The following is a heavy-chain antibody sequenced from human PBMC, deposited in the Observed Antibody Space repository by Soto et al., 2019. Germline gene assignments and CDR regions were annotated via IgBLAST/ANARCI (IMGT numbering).Heavy chain of an antibody. J-gene: IGHJ4*02. CDR3: AREGEQLIPRFDY. D-gene: IGHD6-6*01. Sequence: QVQLVESGGGVVQPGRSLRLSCAASGFTFSSYGMHWVRQAPGKGLEWVAGIWYAGSNKYYEDSVKGRFTIARENSKNTLYLQMNSLRAEDTAVYYCAREGEQLIPRFDYWGQGTLVTVSS. CDR2: IWYAGSNK. V-gene: IGHV3-33*01. CDR1: GFTFSSYG.